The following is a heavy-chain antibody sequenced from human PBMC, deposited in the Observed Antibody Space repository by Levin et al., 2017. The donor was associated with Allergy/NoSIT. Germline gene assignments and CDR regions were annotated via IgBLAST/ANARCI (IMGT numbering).Heavy chain of an antibody. D-gene: IGHD6-19*01. J-gene: IGHJ4*02. CDR3: ARELGSSGGGPHGDY. Sequence: SQTLSLTCAVYGGSFSGYYWSWIRQPPGKGLEWIGEINHSGSTNYNPSLKSRVTISVDTSKNQFSLKLSSVTAADTAVYYCARELGSSGGGPHGDYWGQGTLVTVSS. CDR1: GGSFSGYY. CDR2: INHSGST. V-gene: IGHV4-34*01.